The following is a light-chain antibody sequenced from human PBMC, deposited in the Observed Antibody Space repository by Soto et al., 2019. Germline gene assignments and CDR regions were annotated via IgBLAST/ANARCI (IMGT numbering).Light chain of an antibody. J-gene: IGKJ4*01. Sequence: DIQITQSPSSLSASVGDRVTITCRASHPININLVWFQQKPGKAPKSLIYAATNLQSGVQSRFSGSGGGTYFSLTISSLQPEDVATYYCPHYQRYPPSFGGGTKLEIK. CDR3: PHYQRYPPS. CDR1: HPININ. CDR2: AAT. V-gene: IGKV1-16*01.